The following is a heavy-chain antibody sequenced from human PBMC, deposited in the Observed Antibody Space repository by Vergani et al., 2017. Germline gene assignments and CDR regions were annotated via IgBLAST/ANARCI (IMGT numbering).Heavy chain of an antibody. CDR3: AGVGGYCTNGVCFGAFDI. CDR1: GGSISSYY. D-gene: IGHD2-8*01. CDR2: IYYSGST. V-gene: IGHV4-59*01. Sequence: QVQLQESGPGLVKPSQTLSLTCTVSGGSISSYYWSWIRQPPGKGLEWIGYIYYSGSTNYNPSLKSRVTISVDTSTNQFSLKLSSVTAADTAVYYCAGVGGYCTNGVCFGAFDIWGQGTMVTVSS. J-gene: IGHJ3*02.